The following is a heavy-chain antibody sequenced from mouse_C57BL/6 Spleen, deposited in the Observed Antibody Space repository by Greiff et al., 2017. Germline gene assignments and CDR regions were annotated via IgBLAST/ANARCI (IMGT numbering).Heavy chain of an antibody. CDR2: IDPEDGET. CDR3: ARCDNYGGFN. CDR1: GFNINDYY. D-gene: IGHD1-1*01. Sequence: VQLQQPGAELVKPGASVKLSCTASGFNINDYYMHWVKQRSEQGLEWIGRIDPEDGETNYAPKFKGQDTITADTSSNTAYLQFSNLTSEDTAVYYCARCDNYGGFNWGQGTLVTVSA. J-gene: IGHJ3*01. V-gene: IGHV14-2*01.